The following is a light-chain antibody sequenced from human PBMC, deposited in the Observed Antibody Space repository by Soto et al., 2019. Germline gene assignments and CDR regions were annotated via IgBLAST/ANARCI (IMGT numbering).Light chain of an antibody. CDR2: GVT. Sequence: QSALTQPPSASGSPGQSVTIPCTGTSSDVGAYNYVSWYQQHPGKAPKLVIYGVTERPSGVPDRFSGSKSGNTASLTVSGLQSEDEADYYCSSYGGFNNVLFGGGTKLTVL. V-gene: IGLV2-8*01. CDR1: SSDVGAYNY. CDR3: SSYGGFNNVL. J-gene: IGLJ2*01.